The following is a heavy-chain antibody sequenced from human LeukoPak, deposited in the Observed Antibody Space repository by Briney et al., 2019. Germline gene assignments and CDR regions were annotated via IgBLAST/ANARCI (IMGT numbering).Heavy chain of an antibody. CDR3: ARVAAGTRPSIYYYYMDV. J-gene: IGHJ6*03. Sequence: ASVKVSCKASGYTFTSYAMNWVRQAPGQGLEWMGWINTNTGNPTYAQGFTGRFVFSLDTSVSTAYLQISSLKAEDTAVYYCARVAAGTRPSIYYYYMDVWGKGTTVTVSS. V-gene: IGHV7-4-1*02. CDR2: INTNTGNP. D-gene: IGHD6-13*01. CDR1: GYTFTSYA.